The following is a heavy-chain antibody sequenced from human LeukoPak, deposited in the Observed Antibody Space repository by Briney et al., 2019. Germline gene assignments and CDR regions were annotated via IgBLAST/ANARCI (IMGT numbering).Heavy chain of an antibody. CDR3: ARWEVGYCSGTSCYNYYYMDV. J-gene: IGHJ6*03. V-gene: IGHV1-2*02. D-gene: IGHD2-2*02. CDR2: INPNSGGT. CDR1: GYTFTGYY. Sequence: GASVKVSCKASGYTFTGYYMHWVRQAPGQGLEWMGWINPNSGGTNYAQKFQGRVTMTRDTSISTAYMELSRLRSDDTAVYYCARWEVGYCSGTSCYNYYYMDVWGKGTTVTVSS.